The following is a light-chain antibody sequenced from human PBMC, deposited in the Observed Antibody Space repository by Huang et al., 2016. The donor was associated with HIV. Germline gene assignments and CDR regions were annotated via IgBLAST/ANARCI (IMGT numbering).Light chain of an antibody. CDR1: ESITNY. CDR3: QQSYRTPRT. J-gene: IGKJ1*01. CDR2: SAS. V-gene: IGKV1-39*01. Sequence: DIQMTQSPSSLSAAVGDRVTITCRASESITNYLNWYQQKPGEAHKLLIYSASSLQSGVPSRFSGSGSGTDFTLTISSLQPEDFSTYFCQQSYRTPRTFGQGTKVDIK.